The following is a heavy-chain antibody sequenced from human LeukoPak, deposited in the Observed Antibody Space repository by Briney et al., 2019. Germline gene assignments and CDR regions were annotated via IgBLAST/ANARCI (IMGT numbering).Heavy chain of an antibody. J-gene: IGHJ4*02. Sequence: MGVIYPSDSDTRYSPSFQGQVTISADKSINTAYLQWSSLKASDTAMYYCARLPSFRRAIASWGQGTLVTVSS. CDR3: ARLPSFRRAIAS. V-gene: IGHV5-51*01. D-gene: IGHD6-6*01. CDR2: IYPSDSDT.